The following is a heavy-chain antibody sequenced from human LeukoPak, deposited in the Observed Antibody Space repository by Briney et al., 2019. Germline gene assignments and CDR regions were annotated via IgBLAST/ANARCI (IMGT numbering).Heavy chain of an antibody. D-gene: IGHD7-27*01. Sequence: SETLSLTCTVSGGFISTYYWSWIRQPPGKGLEWIGYIYYSGSTNYNPSLKSRVTISADTSKNEFSLKLNSVTAADTAVYYCASRKLGNDYWGQGTLVTVSS. CDR1: GGFISTYY. CDR3: ASRKLGNDY. V-gene: IGHV4-59*01. CDR2: IYYSGST. J-gene: IGHJ4*02.